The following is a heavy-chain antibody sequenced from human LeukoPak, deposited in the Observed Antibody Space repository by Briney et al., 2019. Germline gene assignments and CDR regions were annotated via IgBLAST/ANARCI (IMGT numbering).Heavy chain of an antibody. V-gene: IGHV1-2*02. Sequence: ASVKVSCKASGGTFSSYAISWVRQAPGQGLEWMGWINPNSGGTNYAQKFRGRVTMTRDTSVSTAYMELSSMRSDDTAVCYCARVVLGATTFGYWGQGTLVTVSS. J-gene: IGHJ4*02. CDR2: INPNSGGT. D-gene: IGHD1-26*01. CDR1: GGTFSSYA. CDR3: ARVVLGATTFGY.